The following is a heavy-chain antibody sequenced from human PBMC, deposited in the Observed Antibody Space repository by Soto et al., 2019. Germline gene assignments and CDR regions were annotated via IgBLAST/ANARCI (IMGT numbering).Heavy chain of an antibody. CDR1: GFTFDSHG. J-gene: IGHJ4*02. CDR2: IWGDASKT. V-gene: IGHV3-33*01. CDR3: ATGEGTFDY. Sequence: PWGPLRLSCVASGFTFDSHGMHWVRQAPGKGLEWVAIIWGDASKTYYADSAKGRFTISRDNSKNTAYLELNSVRADDTAVYYCATGEGTFDYWGQGALVTVSS.